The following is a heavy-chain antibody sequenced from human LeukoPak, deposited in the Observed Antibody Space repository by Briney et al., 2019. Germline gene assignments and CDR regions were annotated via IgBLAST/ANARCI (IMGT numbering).Heavy chain of an antibody. J-gene: IGHJ4*02. CDR1: GFTFSSYA. D-gene: IGHD3-10*01. Sequence: GGSLRLFCAASGFTFSSYAMHWVRQAPGKGLEYVSAISSNGGSTYYANSVKGRFTISRDNSKNTLYLQMGSLRAEDMAVYYCARGYYYGSGSYYFDYWGQGTLVTVSS. V-gene: IGHV3-64*01. CDR3: ARGYYYGSGSYYFDY. CDR2: ISSNGGST.